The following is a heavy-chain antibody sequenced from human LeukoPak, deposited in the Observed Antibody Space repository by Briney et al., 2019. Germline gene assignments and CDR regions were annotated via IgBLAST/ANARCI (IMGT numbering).Heavy chain of an antibody. CDR3: ARARPTHYYDGSGYYNFFDY. CDR1: GFTFSDYY. Sequence: GGSLRLSCAASGFTFSDYYMSWIRQAPGKGLEWVSYISSSGSTIYYADSVKGRFTISRDNAKDSFYLQMNSLRAEDTAVYYCARARPTHYYDGSGYYNFFDYWGQGTLVTVSS. V-gene: IGHV3-11*01. J-gene: IGHJ4*02. CDR2: ISSSGSTI. D-gene: IGHD3-22*01.